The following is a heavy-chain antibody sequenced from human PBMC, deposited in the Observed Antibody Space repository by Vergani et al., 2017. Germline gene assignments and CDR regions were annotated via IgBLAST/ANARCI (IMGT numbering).Heavy chain of an antibody. D-gene: IGHD3-22*01. CDR3: ARLTMIVVALDY. V-gene: IGHV4-31*11. CDR2: IFYSGTT. J-gene: IGHJ4*02. CDR1: GGSISSGDHC. Sequence: QVQLQESGPGVVKPSQTLSLTCAVSGGSISSGDHCWTWIRQRPGKGLEWIGYIFYSGTTYDNPSLRSRLTISVDTSQNQFSLKLRSVTAADTAVYYCARLTMIVVALDYWGQGTLVTVSS.